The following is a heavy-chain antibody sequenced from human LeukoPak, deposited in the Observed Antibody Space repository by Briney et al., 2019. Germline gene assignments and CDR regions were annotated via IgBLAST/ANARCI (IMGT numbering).Heavy chain of an antibody. CDR2: ISGSGDST. CDR3: ARDSQIYSNYFDYYYMDV. D-gene: IGHD4-11*01. V-gene: IGHV3-23*01. J-gene: IGHJ6*03. Sequence: GGSLRLSCAASGFTFSSYAMSWVRQAPGKGLEWVSAISGSGDSTYYADSVKGRFTISRDNSKNTLYLQMNSLRAEDTAVYYCARDSQIYSNYFDYYYMDVWGKGTTVTVSS. CDR1: GFTFSSYA.